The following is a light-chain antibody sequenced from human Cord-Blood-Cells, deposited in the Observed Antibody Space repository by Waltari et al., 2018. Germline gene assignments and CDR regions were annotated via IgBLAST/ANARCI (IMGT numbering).Light chain of an antibody. CDR1: QSVLYSSNNKNY. J-gene: IGKJ2*01. CDR3: QQYYSTPYT. Sequence: DIVMTQSPDSLAVSLGERATINCKSSQSVLYSSNNKNYLAWYQQKPGQPPKLLIYWAADRESWGPDRFSGSGSGTDFTFTIRSLQTEDVSVYYCQQYYSTPYTFGQGTKLEIK. V-gene: IGKV4-1*01. CDR2: WAA.